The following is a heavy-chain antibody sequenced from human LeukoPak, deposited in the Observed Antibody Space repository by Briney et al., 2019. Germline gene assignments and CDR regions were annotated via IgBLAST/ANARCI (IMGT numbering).Heavy chain of an antibody. CDR1: GFTFSSYA. J-gene: IGHJ4*02. D-gene: IGHD4-17*01. V-gene: IGHV3-30*04. Sequence: RSLRLSCAASGFTFSSYAMHWVRQAPGKGLKWVSVISYDGSNKYYADSVKGRFTIPRDNSKNTLYLQMNSLRAEDTAVYYCARDRDNGAYGDYDVIFDYWGQGTLVTVSS. CDR3: ARDRDNGAYGDYDVIFDY. CDR2: ISYDGSNK.